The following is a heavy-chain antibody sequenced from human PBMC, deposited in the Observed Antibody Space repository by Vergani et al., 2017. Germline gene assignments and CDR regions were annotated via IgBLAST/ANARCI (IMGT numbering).Heavy chain of an antibody. CDR3: AKDMGWFHHYFDY. V-gene: IGHV3-23*01. D-gene: IGHD3/OR15-3a*01. Sequence: EVQLLESGGGLVQPGGSLRLSCAASGFTFSSYAMSWVRQAPGKGLEWVSAISGSGGSTYYADSVKGRLTISRDNSKNTLYLQMNSLRAEDTAVYYCAKDMGWFHHYFDYWGQGTLVTVSS. CDR1: GFTFSSYA. CDR2: ISGSGGST. J-gene: IGHJ4*02.